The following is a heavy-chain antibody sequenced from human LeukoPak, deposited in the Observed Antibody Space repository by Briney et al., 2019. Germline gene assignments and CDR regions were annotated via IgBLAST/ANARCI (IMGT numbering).Heavy chain of an antibody. CDR2: ITGSGDST. CDR1: RFTFTTYA. D-gene: IGHD1-26*01. CDR3: ARDGGSYLQPTDY. V-gene: IGHV3-23*01. J-gene: IGHJ4*02. Sequence: GGSLRLSCAAPRFTFTTYAMSWVRQAPGKGLEWVSSITGSGDSTYYADSVKGRFTISRDNSKNTLYLQMNSLRAEDTAVYHCARDGGSYLQPTDYWGQGTLVTVSS.